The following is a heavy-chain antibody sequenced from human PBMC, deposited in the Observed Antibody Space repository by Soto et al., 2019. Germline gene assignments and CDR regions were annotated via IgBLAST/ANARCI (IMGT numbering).Heavy chain of an antibody. J-gene: IGHJ6*03. Sequence: KESGPVLVNPTETLTLTCTVSGFSLSNARMGVSWIRQPPGKALEWLAHIFSNDEKSYSTSLKSRLTISKDTSKSQVVLTMTNMDPVDTATYYCARILSGGSWPDYYYFMDVWGKGTTVSVSS. CDR1: GFSLSNARMG. CDR2: IFSNDEK. CDR3: ARILSGGSWPDYYYFMDV. D-gene: IGHD2-15*01. V-gene: IGHV2-26*01.